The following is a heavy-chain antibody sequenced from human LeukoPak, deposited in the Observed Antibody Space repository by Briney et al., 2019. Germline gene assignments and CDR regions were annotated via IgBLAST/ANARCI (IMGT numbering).Heavy chain of an antibody. Sequence: PSETLSLTCTVSGGSISSSSYYWGWIRQPPGQGLEWIGSIYYSGSTYYNPSLKSRVTISVDTSKNQFSQKLSSVTAADTAVYYCASDSSRDYRFDYWGQGTLVTVSS. CDR1: GGSISSSSYY. J-gene: IGHJ4*02. CDR3: ASDSSRDYRFDY. V-gene: IGHV4-39*01. D-gene: IGHD3-22*01. CDR2: IYYSGST.